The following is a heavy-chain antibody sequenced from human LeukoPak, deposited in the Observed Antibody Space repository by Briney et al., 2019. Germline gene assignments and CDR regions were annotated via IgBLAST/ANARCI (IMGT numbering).Heavy chain of an antibody. Sequence: GRSLRLSCAASGFTFSSYAMHWVRQAPGKGLEWVAVISYGGSNKYYADSVKGRFTISRDNSKNTLYLQMNSLRAEDTAVYYCARSSVPAARVGYYYYGMDVWGQGTTVTVSS. J-gene: IGHJ6*02. CDR1: GFTFSSYA. CDR3: ARSSVPAARVGYYYYGMDV. D-gene: IGHD2-2*01. V-gene: IGHV3-30-3*01. CDR2: ISYGGSNK.